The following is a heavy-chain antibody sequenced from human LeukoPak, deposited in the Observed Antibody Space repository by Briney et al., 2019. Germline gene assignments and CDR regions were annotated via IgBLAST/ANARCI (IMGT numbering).Heavy chain of an antibody. V-gene: IGHV3-53*01. D-gene: IGHD6-6*01. J-gene: IGHJ6*02. CDR1: GFTVSSNY. CDR2: IYSGGST. CDR3: ASVYSRSSEGMDV. Sequence: GGSLRLSCAASGFTVSSNYMSWVRQAPGKGLEWVSVIYSGGSTYYAGSVKGRFTISRDNSKNTLYLQMNSLRAEDTAVYYCASVYSRSSEGMDVWGQGTTVTVSS.